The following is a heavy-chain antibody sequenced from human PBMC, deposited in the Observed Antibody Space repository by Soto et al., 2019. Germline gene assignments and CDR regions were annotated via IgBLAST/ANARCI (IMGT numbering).Heavy chain of an antibody. Sequence: GGSLRLSCAASGFTFSSYAMSWVRQAPGKGLEWVSAISGSGGSTYYADSVKGRFTISRDNSKNTLYLQMNSLRAEDTAVYYCAKVLISSGWLSPNDYWGQGTLVTVSS. CDR1: GFTFSSYA. CDR3: AKVLISSGWLSPNDY. J-gene: IGHJ4*02. CDR2: ISGSGGST. V-gene: IGHV3-23*01. D-gene: IGHD6-19*01.